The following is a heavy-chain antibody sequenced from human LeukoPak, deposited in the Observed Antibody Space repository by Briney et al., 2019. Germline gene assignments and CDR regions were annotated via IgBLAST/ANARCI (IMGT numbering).Heavy chain of an antibody. J-gene: IGHJ4*02. D-gene: IGHD6-13*01. CDR1: GYTFTSYW. Sequence: GESLKISCKGSGYTFTSYWIGWVRQMPGKGLEWMGIIYPGDPDIKYSPSFQGQVTISVDKSISTAYLQWSSLKASDTAIYYCARHIGATGPDYWGQGTLVTVSS. V-gene: IGHV5-51*01. CDR3: ARHIGATGPDY. CDR2: IYPGDPDI.